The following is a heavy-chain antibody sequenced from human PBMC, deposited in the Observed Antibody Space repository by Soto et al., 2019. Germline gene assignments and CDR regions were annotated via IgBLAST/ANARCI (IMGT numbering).Heavy chain of an antibody. Sequence: GESLKISCKGSGYSFTSYWISWVRQMPGKGLEWMGRIDPSDSYTNYAQHFLGRVTMTRDTSTSTLYMELTSLTSDDTAIYYCARGGHVVVVTAALDYWGQGTLVTVSS. CDR3: ARGGHVVVVTAALDY. CDR1: GYSFTSYW. D-gene: IGHD2-21*02. CDR2: IDPSDSYT. V-gene: IGHV5-10-1*01. J-gene: IGHJ4*02.